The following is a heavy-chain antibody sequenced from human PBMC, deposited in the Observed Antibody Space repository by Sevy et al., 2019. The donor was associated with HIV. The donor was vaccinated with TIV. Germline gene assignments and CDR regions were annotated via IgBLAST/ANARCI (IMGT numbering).Heavy chain of an antibody. CDR2: ISYDGSYK. V-gene: IGHV3-30*18. CDR1: GFIFCNHG. J-gene: IGHJ4*02. Sequence: GGSLRLSCAASGFIFCNHGMHWVRQAPGKGLEWVAVISYDGSYKNYGDSVKGRFTISRDNSKNTLYLQMDSLRAEDTAVFYCAKGPFGGNDFASWGQGTLVTVSS. D-gene: IGHD2-15*01. CDR3: AKGPFGGNDFAS.